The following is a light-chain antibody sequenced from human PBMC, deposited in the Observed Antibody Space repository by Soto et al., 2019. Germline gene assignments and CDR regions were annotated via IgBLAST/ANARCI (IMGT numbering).Light chain of an antibody. J-gene: IGLJ3*02. CDR3: NSYAATTWV. CDR1: STDVGNYDY. CDR2: EVF. V-gene: IGLV2-14*01. Sequence: QSALTQPASVSGTPGQSITTSCTGTSTDVGNYDYVSWYKHHPGKAPKLLIYEVFNRPSGVSNRFSGSKSGNTASLTISGLQAEDEAHYYCNSYAATTWVFGGGTKVTVL.